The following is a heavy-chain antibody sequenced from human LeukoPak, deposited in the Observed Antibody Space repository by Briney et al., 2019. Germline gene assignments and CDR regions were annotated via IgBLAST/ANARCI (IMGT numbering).Heavy chain of an antibody. J-gene: IGHJ3*02. CDR2: IYYSGST. CDR1: GGSISSYY. D-gene: IGHD3-10*01. CDR3: ARDDSYYYGSGSYWGPFDI. Sequence: PSETLSLTCTVSGGSISSYYWSWIRQPPGKGLEWIGYIYYSGSTNYNPSLKSRVTISVDTSKNQFSLKLSSVTAADTAVYYCARDDSYYYGSGSYWGPFDIWGQGKMVTVSS. V-gene: IGHV4-59*01.